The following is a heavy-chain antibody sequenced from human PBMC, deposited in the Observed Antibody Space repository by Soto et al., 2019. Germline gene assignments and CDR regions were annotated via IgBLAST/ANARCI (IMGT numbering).Heavy chain of an antibody. CDR3: ARTPKAYCSSLSCYQPFDY. V-gene: IGHV3-21*01. D-gene: IGHD2-2*01. CDR2: ISYSSTYI. CDR1: GFAFGSYS. Sequence: GGSLRLSCAASGFAFGSYSMNWVRQAPGKGLEWVSSISYSSTYIFYADSLKGRFTISRDNAKNSLFLQMNSLRAEDTAVYYCARTPKAYCSSLSCYQPFDYWGQGTLVTVSS. J-gene: IGHJ4*02.